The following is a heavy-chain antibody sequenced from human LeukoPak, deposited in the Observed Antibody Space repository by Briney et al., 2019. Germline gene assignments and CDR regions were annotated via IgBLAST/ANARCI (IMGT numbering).Heavy chain of an antibody. D-gene: IGHD3-10*01. Sequence: SETLSLTFTVSGGSISTSSYYWGWIRPPPGKGLEWIGSIYHRRSTYYNASLKSRATISADTSKNQFSLKLSSVTAADTAVYYCARHRWMEVYGSGSYYIDYWGQGTLVTVSS. CDR1: GGSISTSSYY. CDR3: ARHRWMEVYGSGSYYIDY. V-gene: IGHV4-39*01. CDR2: IYHRRST. J-gene: IGHJ4*02.